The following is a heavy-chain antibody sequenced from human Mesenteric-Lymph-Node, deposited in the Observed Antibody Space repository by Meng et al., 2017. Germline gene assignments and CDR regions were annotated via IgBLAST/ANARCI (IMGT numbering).Heavy chain of an antibody. V-gene: IGHV4-4*07. CDR3: AREVSPERYFDL. J-gene: IGHJ2*01. D-gene: IGHD5-24*01. Sequence: GSLRLSCTVSGGSISSYFWSWIRQPAGKGLEWIGRIYTSGSTNYQPSLKSRVTMSVDTSKNHFSLNLSSVTAADTAVYYCAREVSPERYFDLWGRGTLVTVSS. CDR1: GGSISSYF. CDR2: IYTSGST.